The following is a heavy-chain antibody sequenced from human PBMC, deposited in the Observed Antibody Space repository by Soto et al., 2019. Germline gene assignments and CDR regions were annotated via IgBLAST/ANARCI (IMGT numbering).Heavy chain of an antibody. Sequence: SETLSLTCTVSGGSISSGGYYWSWIRQHPGKGLEWIGYIYYSGSTYYNPSLKSRVTISVDTSKNQFSLRLSSVTAADTAVYYCARDSDIAARRYYYYGMDVWGQGTTVTVSS. CDR1: GGSISSGGYY. D-gene: IGHD6-6*01. CDR3: ARDSDIAARRYYYYGMDV. V-gene: IGHV4-31*03. CDR2: IYYSGST. J-gene: IGHJ6*02.